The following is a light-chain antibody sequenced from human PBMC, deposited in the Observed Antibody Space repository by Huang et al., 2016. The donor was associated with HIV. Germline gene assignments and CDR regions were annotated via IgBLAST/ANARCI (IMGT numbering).Light chain of an antibody. CDR1: QSVSTN. CDR3: QQYDHWPVT. V-gene: IGKV3-15*01. J-gene: IGKJ1*01. CDR2: SAS. Sequence: EIRMTQSPATLSVSPGERATLSCRASQSVSTNLAWYLQTPGQAPRLLLYSASTRATDVPVRISGSGSGTEFTLTISNLQSEDFAVYFCQQYDHWPVTFGQGTKVEI.